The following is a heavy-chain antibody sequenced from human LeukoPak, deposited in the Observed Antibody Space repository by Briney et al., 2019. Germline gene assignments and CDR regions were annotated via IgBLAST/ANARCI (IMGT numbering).Heavy chain of an antibody. CDR2: IYHSGST. V-gene: IGHV4-30-2*01. CDR1: GGSISSGGYS. Sequence: PSETLSLTCAVSGGSISSGGYSWSWIRQPPGKGLEWIGYIYHSGSTYYNPSLKSRVTISVDRSKNQFSLKLSSVTAADTAVYYCARTIQLWPRPTACFDYWGQGTLVTVSS. D-gene: IGHD5-18*01. J-gene: IGHJ4*02. CDR3: ARTIQLWPRPTACFDY.